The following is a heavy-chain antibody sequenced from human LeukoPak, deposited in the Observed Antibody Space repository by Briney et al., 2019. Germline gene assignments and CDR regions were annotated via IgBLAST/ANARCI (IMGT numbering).Heavy chain of an antibody. CDR2: IKQDGSEK. V-gene: IGHV3-7*01. J-gene: IGHJ4*02. D-gene: IGHD6-13*01. CDR3: ARDGFVGAADY. Sequence: GGSLRLSCAASEFIFSGYWMNWVRQAPGKGLEWVAHIKQDGSEKQYVDSVRGRFTISRDNAKNSLYLQMNSLRVEDTAVYYCARDGFVGAADYWGQGTLVTVSS. CDR1: EFIFSGYW.